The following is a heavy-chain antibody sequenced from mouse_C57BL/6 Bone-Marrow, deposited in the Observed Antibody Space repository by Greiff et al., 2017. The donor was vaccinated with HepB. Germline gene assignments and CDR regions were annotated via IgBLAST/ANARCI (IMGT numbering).Heavy chain of an antibody. Sequence: VQLQQSGTELVKPGASVKLSCKASGYTFTSYWMHWVKQRPGQGLEWIGNINPSNGGTNYNEKFKSKATLTVDKSSSTAYMQLSSLTSEDSAVYYCARKRGTGYAMDYWGQGTSVTVSS. CDR3: ARKRGTGYAMDY. J-gene: IGHJ4*01. CDR1: GYTFTSYW. CDR2: INPSNGGT. V-gene: IGHV1-53*01.